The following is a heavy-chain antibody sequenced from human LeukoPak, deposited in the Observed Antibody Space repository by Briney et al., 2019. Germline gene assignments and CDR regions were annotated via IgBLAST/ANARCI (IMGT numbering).Heavy chain of an antibody. CDR1: GFTFSSYS. J-gene: IGHJ4*02. Sequence: KPGGSLRLSCAASGFTFSSYSMNWVRQAPGKGLEWVSSISSSCSYIYYADSVKGRFTISRDNAKNSLYLQMNSLRAEDTAVYYCARENYDILTGYTQGYFDYWGQGTLVTVSS. D-gene: IGHD3-9*01. CDR3: ARENYDILTGYTQGYFDY. V-gene: IGHV3-21*01. CDR2: ISSSCSYI.